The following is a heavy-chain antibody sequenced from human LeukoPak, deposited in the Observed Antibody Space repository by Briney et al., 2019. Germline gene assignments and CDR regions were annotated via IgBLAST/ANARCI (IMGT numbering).Heavy chain of an antibody. CDR3: ARSTGENAFDI. D-gene: IGHD5/OR15-5a*01. V-gene: IGHV1-46*01. Sequence: GASVKVSCKASGYTFTSYYMHWVRQAPGQGLEWMGIINPSGGSTSYAQKFQGRVTMTGDTSTSTVYMELSSLRSEDTAVYYCARSTGENAFDIWGQGTMVTVSS. J-gene: IGHJ3*02. CDR1: GYTFTSYY. CDR2: INPSGGST.